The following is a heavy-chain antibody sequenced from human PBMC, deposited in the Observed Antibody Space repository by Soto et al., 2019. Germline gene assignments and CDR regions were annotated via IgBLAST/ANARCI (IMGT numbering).Heavy chain of an antibody. V-gene: IGHV1-69*15. CDR2: IIPIFGST. D-gene: IGHD5-18*01. J-gene: IGHJ5*02. Sequence: QVQLLQSGAEVKKPGSSVKVSCKASGGTFSNYAVTWVRQAPGQGLEWLGRIIPIFGSTNFAQKFQGRVTLTADESTTTVYKESSSLRSDDTAVYYCAKDGGKDGYFGHWFDPWGQGTLVTVSS. CDR1: GGTFSNYA. CDR3: AKDGGKDGYFGHWFDP.